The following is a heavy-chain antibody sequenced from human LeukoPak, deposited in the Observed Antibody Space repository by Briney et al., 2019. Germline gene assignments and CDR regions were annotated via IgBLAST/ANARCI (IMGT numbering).Heavy chain of an antibody. J-gene: IGHJ4*02. V-gene: IGHV3-7*01. Sequence: SGGSLRLSCAASGFSFSSYWMSWVRQAPGKGLEWVANTRQDGSEKDYVDSVKGRFTISRDNAKNSVYLQMNSLRAEDTAVYYCARGFSGRSFDYWGQGTLVTVSS. CDR1: GFSFSSYW. D-gene: IGHD6-19*01. CDR2: TRQDGSEK. CDR3: ARGFSGRSFDY.